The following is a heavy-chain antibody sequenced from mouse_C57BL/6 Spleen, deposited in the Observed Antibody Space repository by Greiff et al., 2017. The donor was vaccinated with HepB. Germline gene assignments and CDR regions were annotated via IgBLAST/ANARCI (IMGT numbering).Heavy chain of an antibody. J-gene: IGHJ4*01. Sequence: VKLQESGAELVRPGASVKLSCKASGYTFTDYYINWVKQRPGQGLEWIARIYPGSGNTYYNEKFKGKATLTAEKSSSTAYMQLSSLTSEDSAVYFCARTTTVVAGGAMDYWGQGTSVTVSS. CDR3: ARTTTVVAGGAMDY. D-gene: IGHD1-1*01. V-gene: IGHV1-76*01. CDR1: GYTFTDYY. CDR2: IYPGSGNT.